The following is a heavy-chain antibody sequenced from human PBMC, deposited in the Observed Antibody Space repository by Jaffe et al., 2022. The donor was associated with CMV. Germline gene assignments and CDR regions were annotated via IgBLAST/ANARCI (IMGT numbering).Heavy chain of an antibody. J-gene: IGHJ4*02. V-gene: IGHV4-39*01. CDR2: LYYTGIT. CDR3: AGRPPQGHCGRTNCFYFDN. CDR1: GGSISSMSYY. Sequence: QLQLQESGPGLVKPSETLSLSCFVSGGSISSMSYYWGWIRQPPGKGLEWIGSLYYTGITDYNPSLKSRVTISVDKSKNQISLKLTSVTAADTAAYYCAGRPPQGHCGRTNCFYFDNWGQGTLVTVSS. D-gene: IGHD2-2*01.